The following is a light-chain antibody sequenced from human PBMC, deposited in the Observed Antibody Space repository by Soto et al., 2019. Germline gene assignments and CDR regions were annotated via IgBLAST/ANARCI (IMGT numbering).Light chain of an antibody. V-gene: IGKV3-15*01. CDR2: GAS. CDR3: QQYNNWPQT. J-gene: IGKJ1*01. Sequence: EIVMTQSPATLSVSPGERATLSCRASQSVSSNLAWYQQKPGQAPRLLIYGASTRATGIPARFSGSGSGTAFTLTISRLQAEDFAVYYWQQYNNWPQTFGQGTKVEIK. CDR1: QSVSSN.